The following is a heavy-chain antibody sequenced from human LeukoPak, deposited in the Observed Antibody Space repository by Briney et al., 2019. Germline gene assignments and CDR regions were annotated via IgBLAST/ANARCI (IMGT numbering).Heavy chain of an antibody. D-gene: IGHD3-10*01. V-gene: IGHV3-23*01. CDR3: ARAAMVRGVDYFDY. CDR1: GFTFSSYS. J-gene: IGHJ4*02. Sequence: TGGSLRLSCAASGFTFSSYSMTWVRQAPGKGLEWVSVISGSATITYYADSVKGRFTISRDNSKNTLYLEVNSLRAGDTGVYYCARAAMVRGVDYFDYWGQGALVTVSS. CDR2: ISGSATIT.